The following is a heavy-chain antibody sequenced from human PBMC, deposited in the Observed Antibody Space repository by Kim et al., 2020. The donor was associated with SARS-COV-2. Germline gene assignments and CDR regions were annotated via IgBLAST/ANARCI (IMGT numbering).Heavy chain of an antibody. D-gene: IGHD3-10*01. CDR3: ARHRRGGSGAFDI. J-gene: IGHJ3*02. Sequence: NPSRKSRVTISVDTSKNQFSLKLSSVTAADTSVYYCARHRRGGSGAFDIWGQGTMVTVSS. V-gene: IGHV4-39*01.